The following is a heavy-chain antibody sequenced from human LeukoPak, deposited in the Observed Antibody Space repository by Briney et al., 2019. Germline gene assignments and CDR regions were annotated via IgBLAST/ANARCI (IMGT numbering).Heavy chain of an antibody. CDR3: AGDLTVTTTGWFDP. Sequence: GGSLRLSCTASGFTFSSYSMTWVRQAPGKGLEWVSSISSTSIYTYYADSVKGRFTISRDNAKNSLYLQMDSLRAEDTAVYYCAGDLTVTTTGWFDPWGQGTLVTVSS. D-gene: IGHD4-17*01. CDR2: ISSTSIYT. V-gene: IGHV3-21*01. J-gene: IGHJ5*02. CDR1: GFTFSSYS.